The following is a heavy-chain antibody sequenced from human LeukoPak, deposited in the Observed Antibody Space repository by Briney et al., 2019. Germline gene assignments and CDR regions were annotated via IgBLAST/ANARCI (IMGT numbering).Heavy chain of an antibody. D-gene: IGHD6-19*01. CDR2: IYHSGST. Sequence: TSETLSLTCAVSGYSISSGYYWGWIRQPPGQGLEWIGSIYHSGSTNYNPSLKSRVTISVDTSKNQFSLKLSSVTAADAAVYYCARGYSSGRKDYWGQGTLVTVSS. CDR1: GYSISSGYY. CDR3: ARGYSSGRKDY. V-gene: IGHV4-38-2*01. J-gene: IGHJ4*02.